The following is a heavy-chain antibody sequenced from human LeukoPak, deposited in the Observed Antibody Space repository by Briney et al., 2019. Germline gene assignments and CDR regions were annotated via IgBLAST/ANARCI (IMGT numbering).Heavy chain of an antibody. Sequence: GESLKISCRGSGYSFGNYWIAWVRQLPGKGLEWMGIVYPGDSSTKYSPPFQGQVTISVDTSINTAYLQWSSLTASDTAMYYCARLTDYYDSSGYYRNYNWFDPWGQGTLVTVSS. J-gene: IGHJ5*02. V-gene: IGHV5-51*01. CDR3: ARLTDYYDSSGYYRNYNWFDP. D-gene: IGHD3-22*01. CDR1: GYSFGNYW. CDR2: VYPGDSST.